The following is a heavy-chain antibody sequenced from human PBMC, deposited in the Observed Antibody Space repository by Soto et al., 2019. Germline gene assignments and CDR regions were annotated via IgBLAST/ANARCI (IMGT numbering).Heavy chain of an antibody. CDR1: GGSITGAY. Sequence: PSETLSLTCTVSGGSITGAYWSWIRQPPGEGVEWIGYIYYSGSTNFNPSLKSRVTMSVDTARNQFSLQLSSVTAAETAVYFCAKYRRTDAEGYTFDYWGQGALVTVSS. V-gene: IGHV4-59*01. D-gene: IGHD6-13*01. CDR2: IYYSGST. J-gene: IGHJ4*02. CDR3: AKYRRTDAEGYTFDY.